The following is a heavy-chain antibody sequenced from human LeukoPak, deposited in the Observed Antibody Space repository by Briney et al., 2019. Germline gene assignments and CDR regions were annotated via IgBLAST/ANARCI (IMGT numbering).Heavy chain of an antibody. V-gene: IGHV5-51*01. CDR1: GYSFTSYW. J-gene: IGHJ3*02. D-gene: IGHD3-10*01. CDR3: ARRSITMVRGVIWDDAFDI. Sequence: GESLKISCKGSGYSFTSYWIGWVRQMPGKGLEWMGIIYPGDSDTRYSPSFQGQVTISADKSISTAYLQWSSLKASDTAMYYCARRSITMVRGVIWDDAFDIWGQGTMVTVSS. CDR2: IYPGDSDT.